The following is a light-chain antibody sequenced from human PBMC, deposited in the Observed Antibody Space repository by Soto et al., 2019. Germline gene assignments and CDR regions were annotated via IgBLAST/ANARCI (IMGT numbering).Light chain of an antibody. CDR2: GNS. J-gene: IGLJ2*01. Sequence: QSVLTQPPSVSGAPGQRVTISCTGSSSNIGAGYDVHWYQQLPGTAPKLLIYGNSNRPSGVPDXFSGSKSGTSASLAITGXXAXDEADYXCQSYDSSLSGSVFGGGTKLTVL. CDR3: QSYDSSLSGSV. CDR1: SSNIGAGYD. V-gene: IGLV1-40*01.